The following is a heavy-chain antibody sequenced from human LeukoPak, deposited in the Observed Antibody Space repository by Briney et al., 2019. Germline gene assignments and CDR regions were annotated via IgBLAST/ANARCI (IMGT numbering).Heavy chain of an antibody. CDR3: AKDIDWGRFDV. D-gene: IGHD7-27*01. V-gene: IGHV3-23*01. J-gene: IGHJ2*01. CDR2: VSPSGDIT. Sequence: QPGGSLILSCAASGFTFSSHGMDGVRQAPGMGLEWVSGVSPSGDITYYADSVKGRFAISRDNSRNTVYFQLNSLRADDTAVYYCAKDIDWGRFDVWGRGTLVTVSS. CDR1: GFTFSSHG.